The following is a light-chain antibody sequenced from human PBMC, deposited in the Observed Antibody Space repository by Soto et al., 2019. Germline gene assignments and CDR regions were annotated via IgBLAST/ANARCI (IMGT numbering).Light chain of an antibody. CDR1: QSISRW. CDR3: QQYNSYSFT. CDR2: YAS. Sequence: DIQMTQSPSTLSASVGDRVTITCRASQSISRWLASYQQKPGKAPKLLIYYASSLESGVPSRFSGSGSGTEFTLTISSLQPEDFATYYCQQYNSYSFTFGPGTKVDIK. V-gene: IGKV1-5*01. J-gene: IGKJ3*01.